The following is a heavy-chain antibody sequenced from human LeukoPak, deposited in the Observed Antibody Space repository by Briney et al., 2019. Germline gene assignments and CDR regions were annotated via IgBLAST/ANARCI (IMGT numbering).Heavy chain of an antibody. D-gene: IGHD3-3*01. V-gene: IGHV4-34*01. Sequence: ETLSLTCAVYGGSFSGYYWSWIRQPPGKGLEWIGEINHSGGTNYNPSLKSRVTISVDTSKNQFSLKLSSVTAADTAVYYCARGRTSGLWYFDLWGRGTLVTVSS. J-gene: IGHJ2*01. CDR1: GGSFSGYY. CDR2: INHSGGT. CDR3: ARGRTSGLWYFDL.